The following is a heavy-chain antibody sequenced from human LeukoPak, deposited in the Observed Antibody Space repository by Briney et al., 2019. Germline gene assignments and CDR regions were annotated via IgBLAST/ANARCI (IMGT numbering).Heavy chain of an antibody. J-gene: IGHJ4*02. CDR3: ARHRATVTKTLDY. D-gene: IGHD4-17*01. Sequence: PSETLSLTCTVSGGSISSYYWSWIRQPPGKGVEWIGYIYYSGSTNYNPSLKSRVTISVDTSKNQFSLKLSSVTAADTAVYYCARHRATVTKTLDYWGQGTLVTVSS. CDR2: IYYSGST. V-gene: IGHV4-59*08. CDR1: GGSISSYY.